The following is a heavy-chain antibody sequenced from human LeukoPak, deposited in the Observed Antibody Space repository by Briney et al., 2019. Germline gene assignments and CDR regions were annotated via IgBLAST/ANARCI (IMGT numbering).Heavy chain of an antibody. CDR2: IYSSGTT. CDR3: ARASPDTAMVKGSSAFDI. V-gene: IGHV4-4*07. D-gene: IGHD5-18*01. Sequence: SETLSLTCTVSGGSISSYYWSWIRQPAGKGLEWIGRIYSSGTTNYNPSLKSRVTISVDTSKNQFSLKLSSVTAADTAVYYCARASPDTAMVKGSSAFDIWGQGTMVTVSS. CDR1: GGSISSYY. J-gene: IGHJ3*02.